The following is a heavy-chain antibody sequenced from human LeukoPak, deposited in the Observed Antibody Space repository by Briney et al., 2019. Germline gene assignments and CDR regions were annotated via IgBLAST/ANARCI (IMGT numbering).Heavy chain of an antibody. CDR2: INPNSGGT. CDR1: GYTFSGYY. J-gene: IGHJ4*02. Sequence: GASVKVSCKASGYTFSGYYMPWVRQAPGQGLEWMGRINPNSGGTNYAQKFQGRVAMTRDTSISTAYMELSRLNSDDTAVYYCARKYYYDTSGYYAIDYWGQGTLVTVSS. CDR3: ARKYYYDTSGYYAIDY. D-gene: IGHD3-22*01. V-gene: IGHV1-2*06.